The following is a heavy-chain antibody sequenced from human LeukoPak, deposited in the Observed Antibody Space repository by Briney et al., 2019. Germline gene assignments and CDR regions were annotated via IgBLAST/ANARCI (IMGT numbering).Heavy chain of an antibody. CDR3: ARVSGSGYAGGYFDY. D-gene: IGHD5-12*01. Sequence: GGSLRLSCAASGFTFSSYSMNWVRQAPGKGLEWVSSISSSSSYIYYADSVKGRFTISRDNAKNSPYLKMNSLRAEDTAVYYCARVSGSGYAGGYFDYWGQGTLVTVSS. CDR2: ISSSSSYI. V-gene: IGHV3-21*01. J-gene: IGHJ4*02. CDR1: GFTFSSYS.